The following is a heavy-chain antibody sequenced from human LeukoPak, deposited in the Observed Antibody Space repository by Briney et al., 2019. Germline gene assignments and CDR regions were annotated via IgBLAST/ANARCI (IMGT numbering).Heavy chain of an antibody. Sequence: SETLSLTCTVSGGSISSSSYYWGWIRQPPGKGLEWIGSIYYSGSTYYNPSLKSRVTISVDTSKNQFSLKLSSVTAADTAVYYCARHGYCSSTSCYMGAFDIWGQGTMVTVSS. CDR1: GGSISSSSYY. CDR3: ARHGYCSSTSCYMGAFDI. CDR2: IYYSGST. J-gene: IGHJ3*02. V-gene: IGHV4-39*01. D-gene: IGHD2-2*02.